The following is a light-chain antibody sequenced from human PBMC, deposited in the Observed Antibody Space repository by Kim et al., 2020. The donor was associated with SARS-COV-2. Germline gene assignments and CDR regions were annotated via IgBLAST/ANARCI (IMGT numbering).Light chain of an antibody. V-gene: IGKV1-9*01. Sequence: ASVGDRVTITCRARQGISSSLAWYQQKPGKAPKLLIYGASTLQSGVPSRFSGSASGTDFTLTISSLQPEDFATYYCQQLNTYPITFGQGTRLEIK. CDR3: QQLNTYPIT. CDR1: QGISSS. CDR2: GAS. J-gene: IGKJ5*01.